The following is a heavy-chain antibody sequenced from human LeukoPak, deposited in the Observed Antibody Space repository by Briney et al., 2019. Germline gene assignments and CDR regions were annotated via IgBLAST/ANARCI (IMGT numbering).Heavy chain of an antibody. CDR1: GGSISSYY. CDR2: IHTSGST. V-gene: IGHV4-4*07. Sequence: SGTLSLTCIVSGGSISSYYWSWVRQPAGKGLEWIGQIHTSGSTNYNPSLKSRVAMSVDTSKNQFSLELSSVTAADTAVYYCAGRAQTTGWSFDYWGQGALVTVSS. CDR3: AGRAQTTGWSFDY. D-gene: IGHD6-19*01. J-gene: IGHJ4*02.